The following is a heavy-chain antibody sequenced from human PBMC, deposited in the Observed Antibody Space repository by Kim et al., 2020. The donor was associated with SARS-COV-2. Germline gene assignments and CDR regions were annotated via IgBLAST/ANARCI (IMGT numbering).Heavy chain of an antibody. Sequence: YNPSLKSRVTISVDTSKNQFSLKLSSVTAADTAVYYCARDNGYDSSGYDYWGQGTLVTVSS. J-gene: IGHJ4*02. D-gene: IGHD3-22*01. V-gene: IGHV4-31*02. CDR3: ARDNGYDSSGYDY.